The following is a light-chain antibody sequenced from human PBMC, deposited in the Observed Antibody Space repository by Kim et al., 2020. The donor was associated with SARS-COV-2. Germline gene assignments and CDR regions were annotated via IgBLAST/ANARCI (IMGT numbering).Light chain of an antibody. CDR3: QQYNSDPWT. Sequence: ASVGDRATITCRASQTISNWLAWYQQKPGKAPKLLIYDVSSLESGVSSRFSGSGSGTEFTLTISSLQPDDFATYYCQQYNSDPWTFGRGTKVDIK. J-gene: IGKJ1*01. V-gene: IGKV1-5*01. CDR2: DVS. CDR1: QTISNW.